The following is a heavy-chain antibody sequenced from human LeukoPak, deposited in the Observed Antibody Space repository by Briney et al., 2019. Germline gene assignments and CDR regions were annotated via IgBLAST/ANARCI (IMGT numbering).Heavy chain of an antibody. V-gene: IGHV1-69*13. Sequence: ASVKVSCKASGYTFTGYYMHWVRQAPGQGLEWMGGIIPIFGTANYAQKFQGRVTITADESTSTAYMELSSLRSEDTAVYYCGVAGDYYYYMDVWGKGTTVTVSS. CDR3: GVAGDYYYYMDV. CDR2: IIPIFGTA. CDR1: GYTFTGYY. D-gene: IGHD6-19*01. J-gene: IGHJ6*03.